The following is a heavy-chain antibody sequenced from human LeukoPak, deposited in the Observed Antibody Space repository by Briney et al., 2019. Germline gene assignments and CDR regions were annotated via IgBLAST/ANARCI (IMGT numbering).Heavy chain of an antibody. D-gene: IGHD4-23*01. J-gene: IGHJ4*02. CDR1: GYSFTNYG. CDR2: ISTYNGHT. CDR3: ARQGYSGHSQGAADY. V-gene: IGHV1-18*01. Sequence: GASVKVSCKASGYSFTNYGITWVRQAPGQGLEWLGWISTYNGHTKFAQNLQGRVTMTTDTSTSTAHMELRSLRSDDTAVYYCARQGYSGHSQGAADYWGQGTLVTVSS.